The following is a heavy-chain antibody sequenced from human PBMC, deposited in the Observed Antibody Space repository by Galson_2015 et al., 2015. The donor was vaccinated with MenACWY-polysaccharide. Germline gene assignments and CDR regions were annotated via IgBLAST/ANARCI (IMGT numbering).Heavy chain of an antibody. CDR1: GFIFSNAW. Sequence: LRLSCAGSGFIFSNAWMNRVRQAPGKGLEWVGRIKSKPNGGTIEYAAPVKGRFTISRDDSKNTVYVQMNSLKTEDTAVYYCSTGDGHTTGFDYWGQGALVIVSS. CDR3: STGDGHTTGFDY. D-gene: IGHD2-8*02. CDR2: IKSKPNGGTI. V-gene: IGHV3-15*01. J-gene: IGHJ4*02.